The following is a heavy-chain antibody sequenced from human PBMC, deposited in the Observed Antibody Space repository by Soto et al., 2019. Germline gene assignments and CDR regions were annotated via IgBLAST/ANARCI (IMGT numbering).Heavy chain of an antibody. CDR1: GFTFSSYA. V-gene: IGHV3-23*01. J-gene: IGHJ4*02. CDR2: ISGSGDST. Sequence: EVQLFESGGGLVQPGGTLRLSCAASGFTFSSYAMRWVRQAPGKGLEWVSAISGSGDSTYYADSVKGRFTIYRDNSKNTLYLQMNSLRAEDTAVYYCARRGSGSYYDYWGQGTLVTVSS. D-gene: IGHD1-26*01. CDR3: ARRGSGSYYDY.